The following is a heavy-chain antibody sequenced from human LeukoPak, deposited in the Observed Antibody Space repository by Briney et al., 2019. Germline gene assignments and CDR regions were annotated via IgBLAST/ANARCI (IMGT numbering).Heavy chain of an antibody. CDR3: ARRAGFGELLSLYYMDV. D-gene: IGHD3-10*01. Sequence: GASVKVSSTSSVYTFTFYYMDWVRQAPGQGLEGMGWINPNSGGTNYAQKIHGRVTMTRDTSISTAYMELTRLRSDDTAVYYCARRAGFGELLSLYYMDVWGKGTTVTVSS. CDR2: INPNSGGT. J-gene: IGHJ6*03. V-gene: IGHV1-2*02. CDR1: VYTFTFYY.